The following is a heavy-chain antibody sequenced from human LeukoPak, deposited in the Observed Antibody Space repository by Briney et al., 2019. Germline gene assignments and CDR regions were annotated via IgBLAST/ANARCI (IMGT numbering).Heavy chain of an antibody. Sequence: SETLSLTCSVSGASFRSFDWSGIPQPPGKGLEWIGYISYSGSTKYNPSLKSRATMSADTSKSQLSLRLDSVTAADTAVYFCAQQVVGTSDTFDIGGQGTMVTVSS. CDR3: AQQVVGTSDTFDI. CDR1: GASFRSFD. J-gene: IGHJ3*02. CDR2: ISYSGST. V-gene: IGHV4-59*01. D-gene: IGHD6-13*01.